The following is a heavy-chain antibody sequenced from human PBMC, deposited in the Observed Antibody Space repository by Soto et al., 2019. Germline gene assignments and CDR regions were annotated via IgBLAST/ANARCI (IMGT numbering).Heavy chain of an antibody. J-gene: IGHJ4*02. CDR3: AKDHQTYNWDYLFDS. D-gene: IGHD1-7*01. Sequence: GSLRLSCAASGFTFSINDMHWVRQAPGRGLEWVAVISNDGNNKYYADSVKGRFTLSRDNSKNMVYLQMDSLRVEDTAVYFCAKDHQTYNWDYLFDSWGPGTLVTVSS. CDR1: GFTFSIND. V-gene: IGHV3-30*18. CDR2: ISNDGNNK.